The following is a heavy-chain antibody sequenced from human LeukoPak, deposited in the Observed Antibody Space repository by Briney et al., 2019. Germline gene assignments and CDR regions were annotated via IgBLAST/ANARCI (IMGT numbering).Heavy chain of an antibody. J-gene: IGHJ5*02. D-gene: IGHD1-7*01. CDR3: AIRYRFVTNYFDP. Sequence: GASVKVSCKASGYTFTSYAMHWVRQAPGQGLEWMGGIIPIFGTANYAQKFQGRVTITADESTSTAYMELSSLRSEDTAVYYCAIRYRFVTNYFDPWGQGTLVTVSS. CDR1: GYTFTSYA. CDR2: IIPIFGTA. V-gene: IGHV1-69*13.